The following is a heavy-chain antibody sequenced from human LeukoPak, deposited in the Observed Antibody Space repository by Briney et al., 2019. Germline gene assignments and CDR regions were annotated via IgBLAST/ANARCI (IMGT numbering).Heavy chain of an antibody. CDR3: ARRSSVWYPFDP. J-gene: IGHJ5*02. D-gene: IGHD6-19*01. V-gene: IGHV4-39*01. Sequence: SETLSLTCTVSGGSISSTSYYWDWIRQPPGKGLEWIGGIYYIGSTYYSPSLKSRVTMSVDTSKNQFSLKLSSVTAADTAVYYCARRSSVWYPFDPWGQGTLVTVSS. CDR1: GGSISSTSYY. CDR2: IYYIGST.